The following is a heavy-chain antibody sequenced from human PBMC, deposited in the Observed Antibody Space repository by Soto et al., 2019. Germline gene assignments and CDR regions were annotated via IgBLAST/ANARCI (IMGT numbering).Heavy chain of an antibody. V-gene: IGHV4-59*01. D-gene: IGHD6-19*01. CDR2: IYYSGST. Sequence: QVQLQESGPGLVKPSETLSLTCTVSGGSISTYYWSWIRQPPGKGLEWIGYIYYSGSTNYNPSLKSRVTISVDTSKNQFSLNLSSVTAADTAVYYCARAYGYSSGWGYFLHWGQGTLVTVSS. J-gene: IGHJ1*01. CDR3: ARAYGYSSGWGYFLH. CDR1: GGSISTYY.